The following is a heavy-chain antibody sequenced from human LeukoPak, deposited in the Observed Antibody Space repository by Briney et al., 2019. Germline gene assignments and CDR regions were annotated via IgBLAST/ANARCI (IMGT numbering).Heavy chain of an antibody. D-gene: IGHD2-21*01. CDR2: IYTSWST. CDR1: GVSISSGSYY. CDR3: AIHSAMGSHDY. Sequence: SQTLSLTCTVSGVSISSGSYYWGWIRQPAGKGLEWIMRIYTSWSTNYNPSLKSRVTISVDTSKNQFSLKLSSVTAEDTAVYYCAIHSAMGSHDYWGQGTLVTVSS. J-gene: IGHJ4*02. V-gene: IGHV4-61*02.